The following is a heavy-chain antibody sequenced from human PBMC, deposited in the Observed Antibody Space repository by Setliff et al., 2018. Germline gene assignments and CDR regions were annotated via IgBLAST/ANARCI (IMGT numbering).Heavy chain of an antibody. Sequence: GASVKVSCKAVGYTFLSYGLSWVRQAPGQGLEWMGWISAYTGKTDYAQKFQGRVTMTSDTSTNTVYMDLSSLTSEDTAVYFCARRVSYDSSGYPLGYWGQGTLVTVSS. V-gene: IGHV1-18*01. J-gene: IGHJ4*02. D-gene: IGHD3-22*01. CDR3: ARRVSYDSSGYPLGY. CDR1: GYTFLSYG. CDR2: ISAYTGKT.